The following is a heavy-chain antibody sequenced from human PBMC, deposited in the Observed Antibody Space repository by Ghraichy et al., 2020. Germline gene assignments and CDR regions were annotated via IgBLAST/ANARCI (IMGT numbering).Heavy chain of an antibody. CDR1: GGSISSYY. V-gene: IGHV4-4*07. CDR3: ARAHPGYCSSTSCYSNAFDI. D-gene: IGHD2-2*01. Sequence: SETLSLTCTVSGGSISSYYWSWIRQPAGKGLEWIGRIYTSGSTNYNPSLKSRVTMSVDTSKNQFSLKLSSVTAADTAVYYCARAHPGYCSSTSCYSNAFDIWGQGTMVTVSS. CDR2: IYTSGST. J-gene: IGHJ3*02.